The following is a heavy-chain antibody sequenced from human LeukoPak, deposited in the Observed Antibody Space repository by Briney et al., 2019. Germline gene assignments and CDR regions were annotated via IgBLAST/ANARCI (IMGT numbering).Heavy chain of an antibody. CDR2: ISYDGSNK. D-gene: IGHD6-6*01. V-gene: IGHV3-30-3*01. Sequence: PGGSLRLSCAASGFTFSSYAMHWVRQAPGKGLEWVAVISYDGSNKYYADSVKGRFTISRDNSKNTLYLQMNSLRAEDTAVYYCARSPPSIAARDDAFDIWGQGTMVTVSS. CDR1: GFTFSSYA. J-gene: IGHJ3*02. CDR3: ARSPPSIAARDDAFDI.